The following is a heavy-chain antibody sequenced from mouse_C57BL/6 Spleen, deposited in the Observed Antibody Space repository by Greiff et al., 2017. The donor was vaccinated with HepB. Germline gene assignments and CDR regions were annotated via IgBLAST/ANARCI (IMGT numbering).Heavy chain of an antibody. CDR3: ARGASNLYYYAMDY. Sequence: EVKLMESGGGLVQPGGSLSLSCAASGFTFTDYYMSWVRQPPGKALEWLGFIRNKANGYTTEYSASVKGRFTISRDNSQSILYLQMNALRAEDSATYYCARGASNLYYYAMDYWGQGTSVTVSS. CDR2: IRNKANGYTT. V-gene: IGHV7-3*01. J-gene: IGHJ4*01. CDR1: GFTFTDYY. D-gene: IGHD2-5*01.